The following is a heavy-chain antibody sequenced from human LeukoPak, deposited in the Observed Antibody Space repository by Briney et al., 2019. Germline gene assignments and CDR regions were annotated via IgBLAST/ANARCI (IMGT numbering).Heavy chain of an antibody. J-gene: IGHJ3*02. CDR1: GGTFSSYA. Sequence: SVKVSCKASGGTFSSYAISWVRQAPGQGLEWMGGIIPIFGTANYAQKFQGRVTITADKSTSTACMELSSLRSEDTAVYYCARDRGGYYYDSSGYYLDAFDIWGQGTMVTVSS. CDR2: IIPIFGTA. CDR3: ARDRGGYYYDSSGYYLDAFDI. V-gene: IGHV1-69*06. D-gene: IGHD3-22*01.